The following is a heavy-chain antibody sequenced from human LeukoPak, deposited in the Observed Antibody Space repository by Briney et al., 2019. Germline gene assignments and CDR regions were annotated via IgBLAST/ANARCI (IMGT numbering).Heavy chain of an antibody. CDR2: ISWNSGSI. CDR1: GFTFDDYA. J-gene: IGHJ6*02. V-gene: IGHV3-9*01. D-gene: IGHD6-13*01. CDR3: AKVRGIAAAGTDYGMDV. Sequence: PGGSLRLSCAASGFTFDDYAMHWVRQAPGKGLEWVSGISWNSGSIGYADSVKGRFTISRDNAKNSLYLQMNSLRAEDTALYYCAKVRGIAAAGTDYGMDVWGQGTTVTVSS.